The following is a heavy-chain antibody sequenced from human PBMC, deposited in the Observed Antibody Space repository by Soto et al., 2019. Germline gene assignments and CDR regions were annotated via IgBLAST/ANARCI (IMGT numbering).Heavy chain of an antibody. V-gene: IGHV3-7*01. CDR2: IKQDGSEK. CDR3: ARAVPYNWNDVGAFDI. CDR1: GFTFSSYW. J-gene: IGHJ3*02. Sequence: PGGSLRLSCAASGFTFSSYWMSWVRQAPGKGLEWVANIKQDGSEKYYVDSVKGRFTISRDYAKNSLYLQMNSLRAEDTAVYYCARAVPYNWNDVGAFDIWGQGTMVTVSS. D-gene: IGHD1-1*01.